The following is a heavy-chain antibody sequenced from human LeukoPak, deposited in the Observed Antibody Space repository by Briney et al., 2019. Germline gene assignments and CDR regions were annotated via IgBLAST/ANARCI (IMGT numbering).Heavy chain of an antibody. V-gene: IGHV3-23*01. Sequence: GESLRLSCAASGFSLSTYAMSWVRQAPGKGPEWVSEISGAGGRTYYADSVKGRFTISRDNSKNTLYLQMDSLRAEDTAVYYCAKDRADNGDRLRFDPWGQGTLVTVSS. CDR2: ISGAGGRT. J-gene: IGHJ5*02. CDR1: GFSLSTYA. CDR3: AKDRADNGDRLRFDP. D-gene: IGHD4-17*01.